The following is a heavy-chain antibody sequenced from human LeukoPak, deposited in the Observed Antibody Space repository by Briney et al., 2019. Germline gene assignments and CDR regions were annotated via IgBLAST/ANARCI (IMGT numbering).Heavy chain of an antibody. Sequence: KSGGSLRLSCAASGFTFSSYSMNWVRQAPGKGLGWVSSISSSSNYIYYADSVKGRFTISRDNAKNSLYLQMNSLRAEDTAVYYCARDPSSGWYLKGWFDPWGQGTLVTVSS. J-gene: IGHJ5*02. V-gene: IGHV3-21*01. CDR1: GFTFSSYS. D-gene: IGHD6-19*01. CDR2: ISSSSNYI. CDR3: ARDPSSGWYLKGWFDP.